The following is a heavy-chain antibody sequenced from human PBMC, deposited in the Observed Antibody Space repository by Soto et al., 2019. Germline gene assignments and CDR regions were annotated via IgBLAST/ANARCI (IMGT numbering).Heavy chain of an antibody. CDR2: ISAYNGNT. J-gene: IGHJ4*02. D-gene: IGHD3-9*01. CDR1: GXTFTGNY. Sequence: ASVKVSCKASGXTFTGNYMHWVRQAPGQGLEWMGWISAYNGNTNYAQKLQGRVTMTTDTSTSTAYMELRSLRSDNTAVYYCASVDILTGYGDYWGQGTLVTVSS. CDR3: ASVDILTGYGDY. V-gene: IGHV1-18*04.